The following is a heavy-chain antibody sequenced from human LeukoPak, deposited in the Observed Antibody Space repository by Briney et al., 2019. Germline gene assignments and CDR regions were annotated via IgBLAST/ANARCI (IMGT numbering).Heavy chain of an antibody. J-gene: IGHJ6*03. CDR2: ISPYNGGT. D-gene: IGHD3-3*01. CDR3: ARDPRYYDFWGGYYNEDYYYYYMDV. Sequence: ASVKVSCKASGYTFSGYYIHWVRQAPGQGLEWMGWISPYNGGTNYEQNFQGRITMTRDTSITTAYMELSRLRSDDTAVYYCARDPRYYDFWGGYYNEDYYYYYMDVWGKGTTVTVSS. CDR1: GYTFSGYY. V-gene: IGHV1-2*02.